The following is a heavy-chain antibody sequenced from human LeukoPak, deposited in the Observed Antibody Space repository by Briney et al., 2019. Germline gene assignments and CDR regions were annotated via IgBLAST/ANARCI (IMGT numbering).Heavy chain of an antibody. CDR1: GFTFSSYW. CDR3: ARLLVYNSGGEAFDH. J-gene: IGHJ4*02. Sequence: GGSLRLSCAASGFTFSSYWMSWVRQAPGKGLEWVANIKRDGSEKYYGDSVKGRFTISRDNAKNSLYLQMNSLRAEDTAVYYCARLLVYNSGGEAFDHWGQGTLVTVSS. V-gene: IGHV3-7*01. D-gene: IGHD1-20*01. CDR2: IKRDGSEK.